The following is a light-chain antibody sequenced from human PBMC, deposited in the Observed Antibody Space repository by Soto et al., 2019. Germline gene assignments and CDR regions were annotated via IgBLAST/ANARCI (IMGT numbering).Light chain of an antibody. J-gene: IGLJ1*01. CDR1: SCDVGGYNY. V-gene: IGLV2-14*01. Sequence: QSALTQPASVSGSPGQLITISCTGTSCDVGGYNYVSWYQQHPGKAPKLMIYEVSKRPSGGSNRFSGSKSGNTASLTISGLQAEDEADYYCSSYTSSSTPCVFGTGTKVTVL. CDR2: EVS. CDR3: SSYTSSSTPCV.